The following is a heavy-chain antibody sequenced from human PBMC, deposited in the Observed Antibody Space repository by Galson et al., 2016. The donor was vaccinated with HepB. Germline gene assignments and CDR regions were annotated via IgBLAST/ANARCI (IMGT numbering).Heavy chain of an antibody. V-gene: IGHV3-23*01. CDR2: ISKSGDYT. J-gene: IGHJ6*02. D-gene: IGHD5-24*01. CDR1: GFIFSEYA. Sequence: SLRLSCAASGFIFSEYAMSWVRQAPGKGLEWVSAISKSGDYTYYADSVKGRFTISRDNSKNTLSLQMNSLRREDTAVYYCARPRRWPQYYYGLDVWGQGTTVTVSS. CDR3: ARPRRWPQYYYGLDV.